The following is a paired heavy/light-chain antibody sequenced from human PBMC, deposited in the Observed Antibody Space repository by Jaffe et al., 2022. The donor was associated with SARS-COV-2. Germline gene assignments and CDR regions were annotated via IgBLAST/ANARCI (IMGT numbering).Light chain of an antibody. J-gene: IGKJ4*01. CDR3: QQYKSYPLT. CDR1: QGIANY. CDR2: GAS. Sequence: DIQMTQSPSSLSASAGDRVTITCRASQGIANYLAWFQQKPGKAPKSLIYGASTLLSGVPSKFSGSGSGTDFTLTISSLQPEDSATYYCQQYKSYPLTFGGGTKVEIK. V-gene: IGKV1-16*02.
Heavy chain of an antibody. J-gene: IGHJ5*02. D-gene: IGHD1-1*01. Sequence: EVQLVESGGGLVQPGGSLRLSCEASGFTFSTYWMSWVRQAPGKGLEWVANIKEDGSEKNYVDSVKGRFSISRDNAKNSLYLQMNSLRVEDTAVYYCARATRGFDPWGQGTLVTVSS. CDR2: IKEDGSEK. V-gene: IGHV3-7*01. CDR3: ARATRGFDP. CDR1: GFTFSTYW.